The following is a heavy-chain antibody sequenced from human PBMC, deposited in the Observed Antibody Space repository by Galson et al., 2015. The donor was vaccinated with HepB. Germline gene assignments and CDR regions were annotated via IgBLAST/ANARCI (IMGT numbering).Heavy chain of an antibody. V-gene: IGHV3-30-3*01. CDR1: GFTFSSYA. D-gene: IGHD2-2*01. CDR2: ISYDGSNNGSNK. Sequence: SLRLSCAASGFTFSSYAMHWVRQAPGKGLEWVAVISYDGSNNGSNKYYADSVKGRFTISRDNSKNTLYLHMNSLRAEDTAVYYCARDLGPSILCSSSRCYHYYYYYMDVWGKGTTVTVSS. CDR3: ARDLGPSILCSSSRCYHYYYYYMDV. J-gene: IGHJ6*03.